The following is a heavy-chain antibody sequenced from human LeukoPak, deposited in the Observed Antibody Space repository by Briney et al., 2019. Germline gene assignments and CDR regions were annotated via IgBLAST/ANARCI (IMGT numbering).Heavy chain of an antibody. CDR2: ISGSGGST. Sequence: QPGGSLRLSCAASGFTLSSYAMSWVRQAPGKGLEWVSAISGSGGSTYYADSVKGRFTISRDNSKNTLYLQMNSLRAEDTAVYYCAKPKSRWQQLDLFDYWGQGTLVTVSS. D-gene: IGHD6-13*01. J-gene: IGHJ4*02. CDR1: GFTLSSYA. CDR3: AKPKSRWQQLDLFDY. V-gene: IGHV3-23*01.